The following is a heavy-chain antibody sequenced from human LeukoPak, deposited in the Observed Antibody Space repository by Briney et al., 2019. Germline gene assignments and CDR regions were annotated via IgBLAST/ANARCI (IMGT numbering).Heavy chain of an antibody. D-gene: IGHD3-10*01. Sequence: GGSLRLSCAASGFSFSDAWMSWVRQIPGKGLEWVGRIESKTDGGTTDYAAPVKGRFTTSRDDSTNTLYLQMNSLKSEDTAVYYCTTYGPGRKFDYWGQGILVTVSS. V-gene: IGHV3-15*04. CDR2: IESKTDGGTT. CDR1: GFSFSDAW. J-gene: IGHJ4*02. CDR3: TTYGPGRKFDY.